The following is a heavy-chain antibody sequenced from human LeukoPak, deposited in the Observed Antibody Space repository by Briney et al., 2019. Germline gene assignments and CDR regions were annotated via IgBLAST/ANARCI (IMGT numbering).Heavy chain of an antibody. V-gene: IGHV4-59*12. D-gene: IGHD3-10*01. CDR3: AREFYYGSGSYYWILDY. J-gene: IGHJ4*02. CDR1: GGSISSYY. CDR2: IYYSGNT. Sequence: SETLSLTCTVSGGSISSYYWSWIRQPPGKGLEWIGYIYYSGNTNYNPSLKSRVTMSVDTSKNQFSLKLSSVTAADTAVYYCAREFYYGSGSYYWILDYWGQGTLVTVSS.